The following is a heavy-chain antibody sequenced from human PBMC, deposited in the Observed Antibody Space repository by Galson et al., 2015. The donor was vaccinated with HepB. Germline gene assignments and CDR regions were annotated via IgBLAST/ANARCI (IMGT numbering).Heavy chain of an antibody. CDR1: GFSFSSQA. Sequence: LRLSCAVSGFSFSSQAMSWVRQAPGKGLEWVSGLTAGGGITHYADSVKGRFTISRDNSKNTLYLEMNSLRGEDTAVYYCAKGSGSGRYWMVFDYWGQGTMVGVSS. CDR2: LTAGGGIT. CDR3: AKGSGSGRYWMVFDY. D-gene: IGHD3-10*01. V-gene: IGHV3-23*01. J-gene: IGHJ4*02.